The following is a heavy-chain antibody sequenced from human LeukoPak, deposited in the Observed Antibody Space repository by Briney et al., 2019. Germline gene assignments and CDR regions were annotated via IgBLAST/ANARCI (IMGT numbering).Heavy chain of an antibody. CDR1: GGSISSSSYY. D-gene: IGHD2-15*01. V-gene: IGHV4-39*01. CDR3: ARVLCSGGTCLDAFDI. J-gene: IGHJ3*02. CDR2: IYYIGST. Sequence: SETLSLTCTVSGGSISSSSYYWRWARQPPAKGLQWLGCIYYIGSTHYNPSLKRRVTISVDTSKNQFSLKLSSLTAADTAVYYCARVLCSGGTCLDAFDIWGQGTMVTVSS.